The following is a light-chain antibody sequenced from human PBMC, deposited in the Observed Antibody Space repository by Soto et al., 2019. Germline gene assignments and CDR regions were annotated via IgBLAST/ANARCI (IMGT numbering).Light chain of an antibody. Sequence: QAVVTQPPSVSEAPRQRVTIPCSGSSSNIGNNAVNWYQHLPGKAPKLLIYHDDLLPSGVSDRFSGSKSGTSASLAISGLQSEDEADYYCAAWDDSLNGPVFGGGTKLTVL. CDR1: SSNIGNNA. CDR3: AAWDDSLNGPV. V-gene: IGLV1-36*01. J-gene: IGLJ2*01. CDR2: HDD.